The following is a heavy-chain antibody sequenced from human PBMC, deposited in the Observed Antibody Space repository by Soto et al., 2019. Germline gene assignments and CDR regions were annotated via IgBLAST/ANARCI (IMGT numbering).Heavy chain of an antibody. CDR2: IYSGGST. V-gene: IGHV3-53*01. CDR1: GFTVSSNY. Sequence: GGSLRLSCAASGFTVSSNYMSWVRQAPGKGLEWVSVIYSGGSTYYADSVKGRFNISRENSKNTLYLQMNSLRAEDTAVYYCARDDPSSGHSKAFDXWGQGTMVTVS. D-gene: IGHD3-22*01. CDR3: ARDDPSSGHSKAFDX. J-gene: IGHJ3*01.